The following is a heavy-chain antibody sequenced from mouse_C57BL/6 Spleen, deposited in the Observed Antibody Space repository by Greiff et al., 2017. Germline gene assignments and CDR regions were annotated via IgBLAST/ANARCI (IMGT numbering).Heavy chain of an antibody. V-gene: IGHV1-55*01. CDR3: ARCDYSGSSYGPGDFDY. CDR1: GYTFTSYW. CDR2: IYPGSGST. Sequence: VKLQQPGAELVKPGASVKMSCKASGYTFTSYWITWVKQRPGQGLEWIGDIYPGSGSTNYNEKFKSKATLTVDTSSSTAYMQLSSLTSEDSAVYYGARCDYSGSSYGPGDFDYWGQGTTLTVSS. D-gene: IGHD1-1*01. J-gene: IGHJ2*01.